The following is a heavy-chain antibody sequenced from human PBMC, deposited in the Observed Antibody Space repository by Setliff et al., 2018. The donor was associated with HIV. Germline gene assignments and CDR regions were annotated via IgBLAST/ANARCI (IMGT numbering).Heavy chain of an antibody. Sequence: SETLSLTCIVSGDSITNYYWNWIRQPPGKGPEWIGFIYDSGSTAYNPSLRSRVSISVDTSKNEFSLQLRSVTAADTAVYYCARATVDYYGSSTSSRWYNWFDPWGQGTLVTVSS. CDR1: GDSITNYY. J-gene: IGHJ5*02. CDR3: ARATVDYYGSSTSSRWYNWFDP. D-gene: IGHD3-22*01. V-gene: IGHV4-59*01. CDR2: IYDSGST.